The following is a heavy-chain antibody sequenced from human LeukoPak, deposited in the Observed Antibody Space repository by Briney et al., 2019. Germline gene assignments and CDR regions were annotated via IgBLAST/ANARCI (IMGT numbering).Heavy chain of an antibody. J-gene: IGHJ4*02. CDR2: INPNSGGT. CDR3: ARDLSSWYNRSTLIDY. D-gene: IGHD6-13*01. Sequence: ASVKVSCKASGYTFTGYYMHWVRQAPGQGLEWMGWINPNSGGTNYAQKFQGRVTMTRDTSISTAYMELSRLRSDDTVVYYCARDLSSWYNRSTLIDYWGQGTLVTVSS. CDR1: GYTFTGYY. V-gene: IGHV1-2*02.